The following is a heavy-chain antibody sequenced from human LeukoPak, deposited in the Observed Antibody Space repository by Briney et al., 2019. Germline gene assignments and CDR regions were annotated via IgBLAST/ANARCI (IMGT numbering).Heavy chain of an antibody. D-gene: IGHD5-18*01. CDR1: GFTFSSYS. V-gene: IGHV3-48*01. Sequence: GGSLRLSCAASGFTFSSYSMNWVRQAPGKGLEWVSYISSSSSTIYYADSVKGRFTISRDNAKNSLYLQMNSLRPEDTALYYCSRGVQLWSYYFDYWGQGTLVTVSS. CDR3: SRGVQLWSYYFDY. CDR2: ISSSSSTI. J-gene: IGHJ4*02.